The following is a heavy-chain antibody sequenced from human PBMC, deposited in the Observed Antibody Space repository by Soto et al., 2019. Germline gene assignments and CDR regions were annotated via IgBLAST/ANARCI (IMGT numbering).Heavy chain of an antibody. D-gene: IGHD2-21*02. CDR3: AKDLEDVVVTAVPYYFDY. Sequence: LRLSCAASGFTFSSYAMSWVRQAPGKGLEWVSAISGSGGSTYYADSVKGRFTISRDNSKNTLYLQMNSLRAEDTAVYYCAKDLEDVVVTAVPYYFDYWGQGTLVTVSS. V-gene: IGHV3-23*01. CDR1: GFTFSSYA. CDR2: ISGSGGST. J-gene: IGHJ4*02.